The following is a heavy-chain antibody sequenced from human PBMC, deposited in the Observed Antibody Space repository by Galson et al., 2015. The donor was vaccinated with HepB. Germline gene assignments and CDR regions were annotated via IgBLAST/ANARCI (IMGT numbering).Heavy chain of an antibody. CDR3: AKDIGGYCSGGSCPLDAFDI. CDR2: ISGSGGST. J-gene: IGHJ3*02. Sequence: SLRLSCAASGFTFSSYAMSWVRQAPGKGLEWVSAISGSGGSTYYADSVKGRFTISRDNSKNTQYLQMNSLRAEDTAVYYCAKDIGGYCSGGSCPLDAFDIWGQGTMVTVSS. CDR1: GFTFSSYA. V-gene: IGHV3-23*01. D-gene: IGHD2-15*01.